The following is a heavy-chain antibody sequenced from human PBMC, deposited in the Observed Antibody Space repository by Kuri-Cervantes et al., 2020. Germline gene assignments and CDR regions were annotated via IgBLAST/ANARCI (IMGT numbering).Heavy chain of an antibody. CDR2: INPNSGGT. Sequence: ASVKVSCKASGYTFTGYYMHWVRQAPGQGLEWMGWINPNSGGTNYAQKFQGWVTMTRDTSISTAYMELSRLRSDDTAVYCCARSGITIFGVVTPFGYWGQGTLVTVSS. D-gene: IGHD3-3*01. V-gene: IGHV1-2*04. CDR1: GYTFTGYY. CDR3: ARSGITIFGVVTPFGY. J-gene: IGHJ4*02.